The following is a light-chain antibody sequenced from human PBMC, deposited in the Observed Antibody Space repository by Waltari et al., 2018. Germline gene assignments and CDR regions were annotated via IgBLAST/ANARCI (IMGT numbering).Light chain of an antibody. CDR1: QSMSSW. J-gene: IGKJ1*01. CDR2: KAS. CDR3: QQYNSYPLT. Sequence: DIQMTQSPSTLSASVGDRVTITCRGSQSMSSWLAWYQQKPGKAPKLLINKASSLESGVPSRFSGVGSGTECTLTISSLQPDDFAAYYCQQYNSYPLTFGQGTKVEIK. V-gene: IGKV1-5*03.